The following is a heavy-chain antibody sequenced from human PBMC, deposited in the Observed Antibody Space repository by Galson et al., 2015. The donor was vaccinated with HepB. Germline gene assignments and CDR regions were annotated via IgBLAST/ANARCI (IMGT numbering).Heavy chain of an antibody. CDR3: ARDQGTYAPDKYFQH. CDR1: GFTFSSYG. CDR2: IWNDGSNK. J-gene: IGHJ1*01. D-gene: IGHD1-1*01. Sequence: SLRLSCAASGFTFSSYGMHWVRQAPGKGLEWVAVIWNDGSNKYYADSVKGRFTISRDNSKNTLYLQMNSLRAEDTAVYYCARDQGTYAPDKYFQHWGQGTLVTVSS. V-gene: IGHV3-33*01.